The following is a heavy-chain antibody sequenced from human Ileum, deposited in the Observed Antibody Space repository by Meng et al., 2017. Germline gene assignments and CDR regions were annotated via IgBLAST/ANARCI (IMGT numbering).Heavy chain of an antibody. V-gene: IGHV4-34*01. CDR1: CGSFSGYY. CDR2: INHSGST. D-gene: IGHD3-16*01. CDR3: ARGGGRYGPDFDY. Sequence: VHLQQWCAGLLKPSETRSLSCAVYCGSFSGYYGSVIRQPPGKGLEWIGKINHSGSTNYNPSLKSRVTISVDTSKNLFSLKLSSVTAADTAVYYCARGGGRYGPDFDYWGQGTLVTVSS. J-gene: IGHJ4*02.